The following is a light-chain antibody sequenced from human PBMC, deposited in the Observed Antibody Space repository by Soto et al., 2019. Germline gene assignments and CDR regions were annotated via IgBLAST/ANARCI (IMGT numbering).Light chain of an antibody. CDR2: ATS. CDR1: QSVGNN. Sequence: EIVVTQSPATLSVSPGERATLSCRASQSVGNNFAWYQQKPCQAPRLLIFATSTRATGVPARLSGSGSGTEFTLTISSLQSEDFAVYYCQQYGDWPLTFGGGAKVEIE. CDR3: QQYGDWPLT. V-gene: IGKV3-15*01. J-gene: IGKJ4*01.